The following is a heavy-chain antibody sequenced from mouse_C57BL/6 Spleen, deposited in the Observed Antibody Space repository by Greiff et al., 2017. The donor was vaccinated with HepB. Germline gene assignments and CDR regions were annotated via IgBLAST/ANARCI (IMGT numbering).Heavy chain of an antibody. CDR3: ARSAYYGSSPWFAY. D-gene: IGHD1-1*01. J-gene: IGHJ3*01. V-gene: IGHV1-61*01. CDR2: IYPSDSET. CDR1: GYTFTSYW. Sequence: QVQLQQSGAELVRPGSSVKLSCKASGYTFTSYWMDWVKQRPGQGLEWIGNIYPSDSETHYNQKFKDKATLTVDKSSSTAYMQLSSLTSEDSAVYYCARSAYYGSSPWFAYWGQGTLVTVSA.